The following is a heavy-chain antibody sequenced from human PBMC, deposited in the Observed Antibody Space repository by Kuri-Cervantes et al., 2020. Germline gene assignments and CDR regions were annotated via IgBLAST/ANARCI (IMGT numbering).Heavy chain of an antibody. CDR2: IIPIFGTA. CDR3: ASPSYYYDSSGYYFSEYFHH. D-gene: IGHD3-22*01. Sequence: SVKVSCKASGGTFSSYAISWVRQAPGQGLEWMGGIIPIFGTANYAQKFQGRVTITTDESTSTAYMELSSLRAEDTAVYYCASPSYYYDSSGYYFSEYFHHWGQGTLVTVSS. J-gene: IGHJ1*01. CDR1: GGTFSSYA. V-gene: IGHV1-69*05.